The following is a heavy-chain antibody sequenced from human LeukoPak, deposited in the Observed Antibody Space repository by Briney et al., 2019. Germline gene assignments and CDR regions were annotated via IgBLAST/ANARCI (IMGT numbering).Heavy chain of an antibody. CDR2: INPNSGGT. CDR3: ARVVGATLVHPAFDI. Sequence: ASVKVSCKASGYTFTGYYMHWVRQAPGQGLEWMGWINPNSGGTNYAQKFQGRVTMTRDTSISTAYMDLSRLRSDDTAVFYCARVVGATLVHPAFDIWGQGIMVTVSS. D-gene: IGHD1-26*01. V-gene: IGHV1-2*02. J-gene: IGHJ3*02. CDR1: GYTFTGYY.